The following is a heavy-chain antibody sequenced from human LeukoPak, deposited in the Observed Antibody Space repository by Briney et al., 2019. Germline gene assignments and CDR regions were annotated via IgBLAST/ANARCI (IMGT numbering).Heavy chain of an antibody. V-gene: IGHV4-39*07. CDR2: IYYSGST. CDR3: ARGPPSYYDFWSGPY. D-gene: IGHD3-3*01. J-gene: IGHJ4*02. Sequence: SETLSLTCTVSGGSISSSSYYWGWIRQPPGKGLEWIGSIYYSGSTYYNPSLKSRVTISVDTSKNQFSLKLSSVTAADTAVYYCARGPPSYYDFWSGPYWGQGTLVTVSS. CDR1: GGSISSSSYY.